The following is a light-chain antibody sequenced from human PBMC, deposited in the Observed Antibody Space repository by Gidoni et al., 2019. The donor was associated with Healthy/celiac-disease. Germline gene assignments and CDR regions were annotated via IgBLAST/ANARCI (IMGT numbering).Light chain of an antibody. V-gene: IGKV1-5*01. CDR2: DAS. CDR1: QSISSW. Sequence: DIQMTQSPSTLSASVGDRVTITCRASQSISSWLAWYQQKPGKAPKLLIYDASSLESGVPARFSGSGSGTEFTLTISSLQPDDLATYYCQQYNRPYTFGQGTKLEIK. J-gene: IGKJ2*01. CDR3: QQYNRPYT.